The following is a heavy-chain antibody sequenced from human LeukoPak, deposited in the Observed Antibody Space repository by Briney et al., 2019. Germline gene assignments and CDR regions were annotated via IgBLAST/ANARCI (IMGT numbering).Heavy chain of an antibody. CDR2: IYYTVST. CDR1: GGSISSYY. V-gene: IGHV4-59*01. D-gene: IGHD2-21*02. Sequence: SETLSLTCTVSGGSISSYYWSWIRQPPGEGLEWIGYIYYTVSTNYNPSLKSRVTISVDTSKNQFSLKLSSVPAADTAVYYCASFNCGGDCSTTPHYYYGMDVWGPGTTVTVSS. CDR3: ASFNCGGDCSTTPHYYYGMDV. J-gene: IGHJ6*02.